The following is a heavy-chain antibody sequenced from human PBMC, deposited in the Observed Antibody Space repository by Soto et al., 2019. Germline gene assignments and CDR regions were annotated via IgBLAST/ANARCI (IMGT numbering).Heavy chain of an antibody. V-gene: IGHV5-10-1*01. Sequence: GESLKISCKGSGYSFTSYWITWVRQMPGKGLEWMGRIDPSDSYTNYSPSFQGHVTISPDKSISTAYLQWSSLKASDTAMYYCAISYGKYYYALDVWGQGTTVTVSS. J-gene: IGHJ6*02. D-gene: IGHD4-17*01. CDR2: IDPSDSYT. CDR1: GYSFTSYW. CDR3: AISYGKYYYALDV.